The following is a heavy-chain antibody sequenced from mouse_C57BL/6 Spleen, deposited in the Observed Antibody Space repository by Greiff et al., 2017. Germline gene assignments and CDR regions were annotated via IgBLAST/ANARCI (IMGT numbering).Heavy chain of an antibody. D-gene: IGHD1-1*01. Sequence: VQLQQPGTELVKPGASVKLSCKASGYTFTSYWLHWVKQRPGQGLEWIGNINPSNGGTNYNEKFKSKATLTVDKSSSTAYMQLSGLTSEDSAVYYCARDGSSYYFDYWGQGTTLTVSS. CDR3: ARDGSSYYFDY. J-gene: IGHJ2*01. CDR2: INPSNGGT. V-gene: IGHV1-53*01. CDR1: GYTFTSYW.